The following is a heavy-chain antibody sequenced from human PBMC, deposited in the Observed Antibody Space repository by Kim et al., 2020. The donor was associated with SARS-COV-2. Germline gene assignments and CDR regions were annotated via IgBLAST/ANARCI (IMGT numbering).Heavy chain of an antibody. Sequence: FNADSVKGPFTLSRENSRNTLYLQMNSRRAEDSAVYYCATARSSGWYRDYWGQGTLVTVSS. CDR3: ATARSSGWYRDY. D-gene: IGHD6-19*01. J-gene: IGHJ4*02. V-gene: IGHV3-23*01.